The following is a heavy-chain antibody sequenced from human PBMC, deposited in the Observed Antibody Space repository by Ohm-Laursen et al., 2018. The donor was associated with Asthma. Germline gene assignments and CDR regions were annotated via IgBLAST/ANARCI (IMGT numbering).Heavy chain of an antibody. J-gene: IGHJ6*02. CDR3: ARVLSTVTTYTMDV. V-gene: IGHV4-31*02. Sequence: SDTLSLTCTVSGGSISSGGYYWSWIRQHPGKGLEWIGYIYYSGSTYYNPSLKSRVTISVDTSKNQFSLKLSSVTAADTAVYYCARVLSTVTTYTMDVWGQGTTVTVSS. CDR2: IYYSGST. D-gene: IGHD4-17*01. CDR1: GGSISSGGYY.